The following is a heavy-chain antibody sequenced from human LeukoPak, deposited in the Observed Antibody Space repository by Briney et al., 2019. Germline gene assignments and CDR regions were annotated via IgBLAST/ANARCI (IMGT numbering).Heavy chain of an antibody. CDR2: ISSSGSTI. D-gene: IGHD5-18*01. Sequence: PGGSLRLSCAASGFTFSSYEMNWVRQAPGKGLEWVSYISSSGSTIYYADSVKGRFTISRDNAKNSLYLQMNSLRAEDTAVYYCANVDTAMATHNYGYYYYMDVWGKGTTVTVSS. J-gene: IGHJ6*03. V-gene: IGHV3-48*03. CDR1: GFTFSSYE. CDR3: ANVDTAMATHNYGYYYYMDV.